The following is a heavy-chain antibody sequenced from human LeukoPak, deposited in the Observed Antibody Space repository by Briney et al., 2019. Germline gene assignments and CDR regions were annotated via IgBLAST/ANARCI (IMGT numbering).Heavy chain of an antibody. CDR1: GGTLSSYA. J-gene: IGHJ4*02. CDR3: ARDGRLPMGGRGNYFDS. V-gene: IGHV1-69*01. Sequence: SVKVSCKASGGTLSSYAISWMRQAPGQGLEWMGGIIPILSTTTYAQEFQGRVTITADESTSTAYMELSSLRSEDTAVYYCARDGRLPMGGRGNYFDSWGQGTLAIVSS. CDR2: IIPILSTT. D-gene: IGHD1-26*01.